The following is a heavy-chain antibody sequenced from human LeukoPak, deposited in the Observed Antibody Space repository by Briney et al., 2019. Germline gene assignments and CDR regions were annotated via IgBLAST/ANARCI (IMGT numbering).Heavy chain of an antibody. CDR3: ARAPDYGDYVGYFDF. Sequence: GGSLRLSCAASGFVFSTYGIHWVRQAPGKGLEWVAGIWYDGTTKYCADSVKGRFTISRDNSKNTVSLQMDSLRAEDTAVYSCARAPDYGDYVGYFDFWGQGAQVTVSS. V-gene: IGHV3-33*01. J-gene: IGHJ4*02. CDR1: GFVFSTYG. CDR2: IWYDGTTK. D-gene: IGHD4-17*01.